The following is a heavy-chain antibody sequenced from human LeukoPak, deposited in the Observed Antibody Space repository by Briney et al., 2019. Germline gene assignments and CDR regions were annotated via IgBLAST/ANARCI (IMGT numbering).Heavy chain of an antibody. J-gene: IGHJ4*02. V-gene: IGHV1-69*13. D-gene: IGHD2-2*01. CDR1: GGTFSSYA. CDR2: IIPIFGTA. CDR3: ARGPAGVFDY. Sequence: EASVKVSCKASGGTFSSYAISWVRQAPGQGLEWMGGIIPIFGTANYAQKFQGRVTITADESTSTAYMELSSLRSEDTAVYYCARGPAGVFDYWGQGTLVTVSS.